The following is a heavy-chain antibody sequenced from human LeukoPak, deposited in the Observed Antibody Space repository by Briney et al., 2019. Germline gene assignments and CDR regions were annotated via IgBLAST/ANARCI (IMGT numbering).Heavy chain of an antibody. CDR1: GLTFSSYA. J-gene: IGHJ4*02. CDR2: ISGSGGST. CDR3: AKKSSMYGSGSYPLDY. D-gene: IGHD3-10*01. V-gene: IGHV3-23*01. Sequence: GGSLRLSCAASGLTFSSYAMSWVRQAPGKGLEWVSAISGSGGSTYYADSVKGRFTISRDNSKNTLYLQMNSLRAEDTAVYYCAKKSSMYGSGSYPLDYWGQGTLVTVSS.